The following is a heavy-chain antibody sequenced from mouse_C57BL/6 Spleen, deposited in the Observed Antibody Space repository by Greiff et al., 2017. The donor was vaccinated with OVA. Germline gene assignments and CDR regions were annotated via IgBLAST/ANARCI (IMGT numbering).Heavy chain of an antibody. V-gene: IGHV1-69*01. D-gene: IGHD3-2*02. CDR2: IDPSDSYT. CDR3: ARDEKQLKFAY. J-gene: IGHJ3*01. CDR1: GYTFTSYW. Sequence: QVQLQQPGAELVMPGASVKLSCKASGYTFTSYWMHWVKQRPGQGLEWIGEIDPSDSYTNYNQKFQGKSTLTVDKSSSTASLQISSLTSEDSAVYYCARDEKQLKFAYWGQGTLVTVSA.